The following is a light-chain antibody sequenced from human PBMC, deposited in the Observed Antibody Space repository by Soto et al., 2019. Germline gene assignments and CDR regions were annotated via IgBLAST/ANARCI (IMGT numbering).Light chain of an antibody. CDR1: ALPKQY. CDR2: KDS. Sequence: SYELTQPPSVSVSPGQTARITCSGDALPKQYAYWYQQKPGQAPVLVIYKDSERPSGIPERFSGSSSGTTVTLTISGVQAEDEADFHCQPTDSSGTYPVVFGGGTKVTVL. CDR3: QPTDSSGTYPVV. V-gene: IGLV3-25*03. J-gene: IGLJ2*01.